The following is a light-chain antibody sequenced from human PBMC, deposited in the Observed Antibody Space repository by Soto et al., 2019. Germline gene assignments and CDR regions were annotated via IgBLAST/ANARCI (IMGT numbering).Light chain of an antibody. CDR1: HHISDY. J-gene: IGKJ4*01. V-gene: IGKV1-33*01. CDR3: LQYDSVPRL. CDR2: DAS. Sequence: DIQMTQSPSSLSASVGDRVTITCQASHHISDYLNWYQQRPGKAPKLLIYDASNLQTGVPIRFRGSGSGTHFTLTISSLQPEDAVTYYCLQYDSVPRLFGGGTNVEI.